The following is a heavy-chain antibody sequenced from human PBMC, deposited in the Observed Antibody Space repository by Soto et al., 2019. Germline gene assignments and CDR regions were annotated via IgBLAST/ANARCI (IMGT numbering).Heavy chain of an antibody. CDR2: INSDGSST. Sequence: EVQLVESGGGLVQPGGSLRLSCAASGFTFSSYWMHWVRQDPGKGLVWVSRINSDGSSTSYADSVKGRFTISRDNAKNLLYMQMNSLIAEDTAVYYCARDERRHMGAFDIWGQGTMVTVSS. V-gene: IGHV3-74*01. CDR1: GFTFSSYW. CDR3: ARDERRHMGAFDI. J-gene: IGHJ3*02. D-gene: IGHD2-21*01.